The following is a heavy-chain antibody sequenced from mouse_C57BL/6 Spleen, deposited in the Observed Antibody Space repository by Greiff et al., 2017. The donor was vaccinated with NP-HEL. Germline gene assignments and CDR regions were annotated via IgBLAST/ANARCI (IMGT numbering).Heavy chain of an antibody. J-gene: IGHJ3*01. CDR1: GFTFSSYA. Sequence: EVQLVESGGGLVKPGGSLKLSCAASGFTFSSYAMSWVRQTPEKRLEWVATISDGGSYTYYPDNVKGRFTISRDNAKNNLYLQMSHLKSEDTAMYYCARAGYGSSWFAYWGQGTLVTVSA. D-gene: IGHD1-1*01. CDR3: ARAGYGSSWFAY. V-gene: IGHV5-4*01. CDR2: ISDGGSYT.